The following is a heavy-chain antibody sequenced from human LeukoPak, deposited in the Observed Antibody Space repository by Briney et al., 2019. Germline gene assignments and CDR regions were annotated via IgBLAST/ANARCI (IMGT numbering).Heavy chain of an antibody. Sequence: GPSLRLSCAASGFTFSSYTMHWVRQAPGKGLEWVALISFHGSDTYAADPVKGRFTISRDNSKNTVNLQMNSLRPEDTAVYYCARGGRGVVIGPADYWGQGTLVTVSS. CDR1: GFTFSSYT. CDR3: ARGGRGVVIGPADY. V-gene: IGHV3-30*04. D-gene: IGHD3-10*01. CDR2: ISFHGSDT. J-gene: IGHJ4*02.